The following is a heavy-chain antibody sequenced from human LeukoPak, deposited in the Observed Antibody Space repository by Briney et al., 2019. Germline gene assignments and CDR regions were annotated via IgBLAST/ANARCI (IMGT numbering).Heavy chain of an antibody. CDR3: ARRATTDRGYSYGLDY. Sequence: GGSLRLSCVVSGCTFSDYNMNWVRQAPGKGLEWVSSISRRNSYIYYADSVTGRFTIPRHNAKNSLYLQMHSLRAEDTAVYYGARRATTDRGYSYGLDYWGQGTLVTVAS. D-gene: IGHD5-18*01. CDR2: ISRRNSYI. J-gene: IGHJ4*02. CDR1: GCTFSDYN. V-gene: IGHV3-21*01.